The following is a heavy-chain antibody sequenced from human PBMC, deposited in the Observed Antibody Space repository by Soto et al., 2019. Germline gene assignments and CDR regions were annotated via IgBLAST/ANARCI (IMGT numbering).Heavy chain of an antibody. D-gene: IGHD5-18*01. V-gene: IGHV1-24*01. CDR2: FDPGDHET. Sequence: XSLKFSCTRSEYAFTDLSSDWERQTPAKGLEWMGGFDPGDHETVYSHNLRGRLTMTRDTSTNTAYMELSSLESEDTAVYYCAAFPAETAMITVFGVWGQGTVVTVSS. CDR1: EYAFTDLS. J-gene: IGHJ4*02. CDR3: AAFPAETAMITVFGV.